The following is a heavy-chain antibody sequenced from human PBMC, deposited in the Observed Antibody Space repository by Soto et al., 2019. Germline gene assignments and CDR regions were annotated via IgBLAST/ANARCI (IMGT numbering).Heavy chain of an antibody. CDR2: IIPIFCTA. CDR1: GGTFSSYA. CDR3: ARDLTDIVVVPAANIYYYYGMDA. V-gene: IGHV1-69*05. J-gene: IGHJ6*02. Sequence: SVKGSCKASGGTFSSYAISWVRQAPGQGLEWMGGIIPIFCTANYAQRLQGRVTMSRDTATRTVYMELRSLRSEDTAVYYCARDLTDIVVVPAANIYYYYGMDAWGQGTTVTV. D-gene: IGHD2-2*01.